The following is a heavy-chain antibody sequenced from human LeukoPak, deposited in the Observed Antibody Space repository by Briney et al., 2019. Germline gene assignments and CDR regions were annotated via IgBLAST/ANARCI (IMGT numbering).Heavy chain of an antibody. CDR3: ARAYGGRIDY. J-gene: IGHJ4*03. Sequence: SETLSLTCAVYGGSFSGYHWSWIRQPPGEGLEWIGEIDHSGGTNHNPSLKSRVTLSVDRSKSQFSLRLNSVTAADTALYYCARAYGGRIDYWGHGALVTVSS. D-gene: IGHD4-23*01. CDR2: IDHSGGT. V-gene: IGHV4-34*01. CDR1: GGSFSGYH.